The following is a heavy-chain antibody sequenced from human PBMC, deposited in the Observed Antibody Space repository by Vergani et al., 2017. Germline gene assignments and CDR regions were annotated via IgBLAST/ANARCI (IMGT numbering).Heavy chain of an antibody. Sequence: QVQLVQSGAEVKKPGSSVKVSCKASGGTFSSYTISWVRQAPGQGLEWMGRIIPILGIANYAQQFQGRVTITADNSTSTAYMELSSLRSEDTAVYYCARDPGTYGDYYYYGMDVWGQGTTVTVSS. CDR3: ARDPGTYGDYYYYGMDV. CDR1: GGTFSSYT. V-gene: IGHV1-69*08. CDR2: IIPILGIA. J-gene: IGHJ6*02. D-gene: IGHD2-8*01.